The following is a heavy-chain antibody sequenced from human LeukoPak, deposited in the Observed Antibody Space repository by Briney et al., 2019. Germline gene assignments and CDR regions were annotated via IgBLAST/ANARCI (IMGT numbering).Heavy chain of an antibody. CDR2: IYSGDNT. CDR1: GFTVSNNY. V-gene: IGHV3-66*02. CDR3: AGRRVLDASFDY. D-gene: IGHD3-16*01. Sequence: GGSLRLSCAASGFTVSNNYMSWVCQAPGKGLEWVSVIYSGDNTYYVESVKGRFTISRDNSKNTLFLQMNRLRAEDTAVYYCAGRRVLDASFDYWGQGTLVTVSS. J-gene: IGHJ4*02.